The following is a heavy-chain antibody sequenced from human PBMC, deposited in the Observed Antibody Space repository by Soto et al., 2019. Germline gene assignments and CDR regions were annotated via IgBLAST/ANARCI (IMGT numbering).Heavy chain of an antibody. V-gene: IGHV3-73*01. CDR1: GFSFGGSS. CDR3: TGSAKGY. CDR2: IRSSSNNYAT. J-gene: IGHJ4*02. D-gene: IGHD6-19*01. Sequence: GGSLRLSCAASGFSFGGSSMHWVRQASGKGLEWVGHIRSSSNNYATAYAASVTGRFTISRDDSRSTAYLQMNSLKTEDTAVYYCTGSAKGYWGQGTQVTVSS.